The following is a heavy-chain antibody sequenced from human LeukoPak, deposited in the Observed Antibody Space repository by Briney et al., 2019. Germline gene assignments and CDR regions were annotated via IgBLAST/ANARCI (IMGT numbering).Heavy chain of an antibody. CDR1: GFTFSSYE. V-gene: IGHV3-48*03. CDR2: ISSSGSTI. D-gene: IGHD3-16*01. J-gene: IGHJ5*02. Sequence: GGSLRLSCAASGFTFSSYEMNWVRQAPGKGLEWVSYISSSGSTIYYADSVKGRFTISRDNAKNSLYLQMNSLRVEDMAVYYCASQSYARFDPWGQGTLVTVSS. CDR3: ASQSYARFDP.